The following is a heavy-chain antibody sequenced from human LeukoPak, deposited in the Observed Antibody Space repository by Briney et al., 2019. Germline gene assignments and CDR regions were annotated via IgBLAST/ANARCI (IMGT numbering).Heavy chain of an antibody. J-gene: IGHJ4*02. D-gene: IGHD2-8*02. CDR2: IYSGGST. CDR1: GFTVSSNY. CDR3: ARDWPHSSSFTCTGGIDY. Sequence: GGSLRLSCAASGFTVSSNYMSWVRQAPGKGLEWVSVIYSGGSTYYADSVKGRFTISRDNSRNTLHLQLNYLRVEDTAVYYCARDWPHSSSFTCTGGIDYWGQGTLVTVAS. V-gene: IGHV3-66*01.